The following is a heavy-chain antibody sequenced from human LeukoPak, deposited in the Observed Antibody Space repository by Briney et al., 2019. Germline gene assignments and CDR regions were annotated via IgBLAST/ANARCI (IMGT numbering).Heavy chain of an antibody. V-gene: IGHV4-59*13. CDR3: ARSGGYSSSWSL. CDR2: ISNTGIT. Sequence: PSATLSLTCTVSGGSISTYYWNWIRQPPGKGLEWIGYISNTGITTYNPSLRSRVTISVDTSKSQFSLKLSSVTAADTAVYYCARSGGYSSSWSLWGQGTLVTVSS. D-gene: IGHD6-13*01. CDR1: GGSISTYY. J-gene: IGHJ4*02.